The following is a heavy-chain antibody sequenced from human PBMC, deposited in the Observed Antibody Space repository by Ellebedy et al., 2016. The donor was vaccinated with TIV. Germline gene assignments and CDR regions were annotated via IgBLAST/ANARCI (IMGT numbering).Heavy chain of an antibody. D-gene: IGHD3-16*02. CDR1: GCPISSYY. V-gene: IGHV4-59*01. Sequence: MPSETLSLTCTASGCPISSYYWSWIPQPPGKGLEWIGFISYSGIINYNPSLKSRVTISVDTSKNQFSLNLSSVTAADTAVYYCEIDTLLRLGELSHPYYYYGMDVWGQGTTVTVSS. CDR2: ISYSGII. J-gene: IGHJ6*02. CDR3: EIDTLLRLGELSHPYYYYGMDV.